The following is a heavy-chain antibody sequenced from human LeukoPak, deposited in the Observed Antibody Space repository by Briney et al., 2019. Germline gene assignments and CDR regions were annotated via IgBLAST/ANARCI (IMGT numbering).Heavy chain of an antibody. V-gene: IGHV1-2*02. Sequence: ASVKVSCKASEDTFTGYYIHWVRQAPGQGLEWMGWVNPNNGVTEYAQEFQGRVTMTRDTSLSTAYMELSRLRSDDTAVYYCATDHCTRTNCYEDYYHGMDVWAKGPRSPSP. D-gene: IGHD2-2*01. CDR3: ATDHCTRTNCYEDYYHGMDV. J-gene: IGHJ6*02. CDR1: EDTFTGYY. CDR2: VNPNNGVT.